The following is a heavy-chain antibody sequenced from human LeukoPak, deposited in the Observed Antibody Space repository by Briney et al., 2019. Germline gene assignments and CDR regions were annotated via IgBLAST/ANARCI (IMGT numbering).Heavy chain of an antibody. Sequence: GESLKISCKGSGYSFTSYWIGWVRQMPGKGLEWMGIIDPGDSDTRYSPSFQGQVTISADKSISTAYLQWSSLKASDTAMYYCPRQQTSGYLSLSPNWFDPWGQGTLVTVSS. J-gene: IGHJ5*02. CDR3: PRQQTSGYLSLSPNWFDP. V-gene: IGHV5-51*01. CDR2: IDPGDSDT. CDR1: GYSFTSYW. D-gene: IGHD3-3*01.